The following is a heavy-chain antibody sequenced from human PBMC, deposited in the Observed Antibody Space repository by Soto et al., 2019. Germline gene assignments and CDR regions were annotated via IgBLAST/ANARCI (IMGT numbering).Heavy chain of an antibody. J-gene: IGHJ4*02. Sequence: PGGSLRLSCAASGFTFSSYGMHWVRQAPGKGLEWVAVISYDGSNKYYADSVKGRFTISRDNSKNTLYLQMNSLRAEDTAVYYCAKDNYGDYDYYFDYWGQGTLVTVSS. D-gene: IGHD4-17*01. V-gene: IGHV3-30*18. CDR3: AKDNYGDYDYYFDY. CDR1: GFTFSSYG. CDR2: ISYDGSNK.